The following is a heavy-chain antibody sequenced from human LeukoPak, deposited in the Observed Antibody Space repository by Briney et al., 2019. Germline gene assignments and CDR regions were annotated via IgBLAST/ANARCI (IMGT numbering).Heavy chain of an antibody. D-gene: IGHD4-17*01. CDR1: GFTFSSYG. Sequence: GGSLRLSCAASGFTFSSYGMHWVRQAPGKGLEWVAVIWYDGSNKYYADSVKGRFTISRDNSKNTLYLQMNSLRAEDTAVYYCGGDDYGDYHDAFDIWGQGTMVTVSS. CDR2: IWYDGSNK. V-gene: IGHV3-33*01. J-gene: IGHJ3*02. CDR3: GGDDYGDYHDAFDI.